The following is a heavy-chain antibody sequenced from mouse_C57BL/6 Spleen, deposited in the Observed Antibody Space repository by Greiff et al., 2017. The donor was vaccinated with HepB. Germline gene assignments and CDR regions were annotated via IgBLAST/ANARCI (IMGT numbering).Heavy chain of an antibody. V-gene: IGHV1-64*01. CDR3: ARSVLLRFFDY. CDR2: IHPNSGST. Sequence: QVQLQQPGAELVKPGASVKLSCKASGYTFTSYWMHGVKQRRGQGLEWIGMIHPNSGSTNYNEKFKSKATLTVDKSSSTAYMQLSSLTYEDSAVYYCARSVLLRFFDYWGQGTTLTVSS. J-gene: IGHJ2*01. D-gene: IGHD1-1*01. CDR1: GYTFTSYW.